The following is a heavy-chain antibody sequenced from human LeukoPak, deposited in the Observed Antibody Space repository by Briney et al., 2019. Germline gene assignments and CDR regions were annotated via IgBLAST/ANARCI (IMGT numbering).Heavy chain of an antibody. CDR2: ISYDGSKK. Sequence: GGSLRLSCAASGFTFSSYAMHWVRQAPGKGLEWVAVISYDGSKKHYADSVKGRFTISRDNSKNMLYLQMNSLRAEDTAVYYCARGITMMDVINTARLDYWGQGTLVTVSS. J-gene: IGHJ4*02. D-gene: IGHD3-22*01. CDR1: GFTFSSYA. V-gene: IGHV3-30*04. CDR3: ARGITMMDVINTARLDY.